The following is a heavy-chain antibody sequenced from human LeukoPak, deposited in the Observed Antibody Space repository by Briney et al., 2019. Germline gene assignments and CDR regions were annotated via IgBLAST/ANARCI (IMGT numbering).Heavy chain of an antibody. J-gene: IGHJ3*02. CDR1: GYTFTSYG. V-gene: IGHV1-18*01. CDR2: ISAYNGNT. Sequence: ASVKVSCKASGYTFTSYGISWVRQAPGQGLEWMGWISAYNGNTNYAQRLQGRVTMTTDTSTSTAYVELRSLRSDDTAVYYCARGRTYYDHGAFDIWGQGTMVTVSS. CDR3: ARGRTYYDHGAFDI. D-gene: IGHD3-22*01.